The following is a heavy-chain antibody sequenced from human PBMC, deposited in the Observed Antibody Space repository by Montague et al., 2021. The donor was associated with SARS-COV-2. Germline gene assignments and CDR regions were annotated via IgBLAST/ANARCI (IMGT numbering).Heavy chain of an antibody. J-gene: IGHJ4*02. D-gene: IGHD5-24*01. CDR3: ARVRGGWLQLEAYFDY. V-gene: IGHV4-59*01. CDR2: IYYSGST. CDR1: GGSISSYY. Sequence: SETLSLTCTVSGGSISSYYWSRIRQPPGKGLEWIGYIYYSGSTNYNPFLKSRVTISVDTSKNQFSLKLNSMTAADTAVYYCARVRGGWLQLEAYFDYWGQGTLVTVSS.